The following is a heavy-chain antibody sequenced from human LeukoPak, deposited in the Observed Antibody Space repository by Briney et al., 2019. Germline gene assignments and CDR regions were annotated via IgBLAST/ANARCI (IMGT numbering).Heavy chain of an antibody. D-gene: IGHD3-22*01. CDR1: GGTFSSYA. CDR3: ARDRSYHYYDTSSYYMDV. J-gene: IGHJ6*03. V-gene: IGHV1-2*02. CDR2: INPNSGGT. Sequence: GASVKVSCKASGGTFSSYAISWVRQAPGQGLEWMGWINPNSGGTNYTQKFQGRVAMTRDTSINTAYMELSMLRSDDTAVYYCARDRSYHYYDTSSYYMDVWGKGTTVTVS.